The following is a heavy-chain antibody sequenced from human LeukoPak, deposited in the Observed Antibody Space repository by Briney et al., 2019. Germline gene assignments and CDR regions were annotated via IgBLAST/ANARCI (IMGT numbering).Heavy chain of an antibody. V-gene: IGHV1-18*01. CDR3: ARAGYSYGYLGYFDY. D-gene: IGHD5-18*01. J-gene: IGHJ4*02. CDR1: VYTFSIYS. Sequence: ASVKVSFKASVYTFSIYSIAWVRQAPGQGLEWMGWISAYNGNTNYAQKFQARVTMTTDTSTSTAYMELRSLRSDDTAVYYCARAGYSYGYLGYFDYWGQGTLVTVSS. CDR2: ISAYNGNT.